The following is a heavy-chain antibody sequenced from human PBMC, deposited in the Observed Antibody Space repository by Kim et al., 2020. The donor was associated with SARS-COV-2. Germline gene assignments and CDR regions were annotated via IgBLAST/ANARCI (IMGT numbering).Heavy chain of an antibody. D-gene: IGHD3-16*01. CDR1: GGSISSGGYY. CDR3: ARDRDYGDYGMDV. J-gene: IGHJ6*02. V-gene: IGHV4-31*03. CDR2: IYYSGST. Sequence: SETLSLTCTVSGGSISSGGYYWSWIRQHPGKGLEWIGYIYYSGSTYYNPSLKSRVTISVDTSKNQFSLKLSSVTAADTAVYYCARDRDYGDYGMDVWGQGTTVPVSS.